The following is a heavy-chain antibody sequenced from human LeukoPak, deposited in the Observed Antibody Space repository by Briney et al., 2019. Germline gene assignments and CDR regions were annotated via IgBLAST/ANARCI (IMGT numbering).Heavy chain of an antibody. D-gene: IGHD6-19*01. CDR3: ARRAAVAGTVDY. J-gene: IGHJ4*02. V-gene: IGHV3-20*04. CDR1: GFTFSNYG. CDR2: INWNGAST. Sequence: PGGSLRLSCAGSGFTFSNYGMSWVRQAPGKGLEWVSGINWNGASTGYADSVKGRFTISRDNAKNSLYLQMNSLRAEDTAVYYCARRAAVAGTVDYWGQGTLVTVSS.